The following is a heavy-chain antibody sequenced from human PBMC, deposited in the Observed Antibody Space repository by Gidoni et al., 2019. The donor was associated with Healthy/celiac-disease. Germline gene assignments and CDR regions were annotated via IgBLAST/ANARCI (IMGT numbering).Heavy chain of an antibody. CDR3: ARALTTVVTQFYFDY. J-gene: IGHJ4*02. CDR1: GGSISSGGYY. D-gene: IGHD4-17*01. V-gene: IGHV4-31*03. Sequence: QVQLQESGPGLVKPSQPLSLTCTVSGGSISSGGYYWSWIRQHPGKGLEWIGYIYYSGSTYYNPSLKSRVTISVDTSKNQFSLKLSSVTAADTAVYYCARALTTVVTQFYFDYWGQGTLVTVSS. CDR2: IYYSGST.